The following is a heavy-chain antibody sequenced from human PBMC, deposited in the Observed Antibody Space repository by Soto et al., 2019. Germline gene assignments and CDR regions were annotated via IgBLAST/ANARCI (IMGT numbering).Heavy chain of an antibody. J-gene: IGHJ5*02. V-gene: IGHV6-1*01. CDR1: GDSVSSNSAA. Sequence: PSQTLSLTCAISGDSVSSNSAAWNWIRQSPSRGLEWLGRTYYRSKWYNDYAVSVKSRITINPDTSKNQFSLQLNSVTPEDTAVYYCAEGVSSGWNVVDWFDPWGQGTLVTVSS. CDR2: TYYRSKWYN. CDR3: AEGVSSGWNVVDWFDP. D-gene: IGHD6-19*01.